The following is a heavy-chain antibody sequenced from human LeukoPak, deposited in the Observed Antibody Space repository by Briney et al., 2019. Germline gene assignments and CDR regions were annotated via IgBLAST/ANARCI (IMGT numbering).Heavy chain of an antibody. J-gene: IGHJ4*02. Sequence: SVKVSCKASGGTFSSYAISWVRQAPGQGLEWMGRIIPILGIANYAQKFQGRVTITADKSTSTAYMELSSPRSEDTAVYYCARVGRDSSGYSYYFDYWGQGTLVTVSS. V-gene: IGHV1-69*04. CDR1: GGTFSSYA. CDR3: ARVGRDSSGYSYYFDY. D-gene: IGHD3-22*01. CDR2: IIPILGIA.